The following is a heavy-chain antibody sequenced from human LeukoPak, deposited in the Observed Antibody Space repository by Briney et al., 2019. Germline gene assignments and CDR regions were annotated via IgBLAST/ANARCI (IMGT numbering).Heavy chain of an antibody. J-gene: IGHJ4*02. V-gene: IGHV3-23*01. D-gene: IGHD3-10*01. CDR3: AKQPVRGVIIPHEPFDY. Sequence: GGSLRLSCAASGFTFSSYAMSWVRQAPGKGLEWVSAISGSGGSTYYADSVKGRFTISRDNSKNTLYLQMNSLRAEDTAVYYCAKQPVRGVIIPHEPFDYWGQGTLVTVSS. CDR1: GFTFSSYA. CDR2: ISGSGGST.